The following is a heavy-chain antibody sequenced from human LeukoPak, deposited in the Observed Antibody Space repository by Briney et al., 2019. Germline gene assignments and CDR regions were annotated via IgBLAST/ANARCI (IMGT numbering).Heavy chain of an antibody. CDR2: ISGSGGST. D-gene: IGHD2-21*02. Sequence: PGGSLRPSCAASGFTFSSYAMSWVRQAPGKGLEWVSAISGSGGSTYYADSVKGRFTISRDNSKNTLYLQMNSLRAEDTAVYYCAKGTGDYYTIDYWGQGTLVTVSS. CDR3: AKGTGDYYTIDY. V-gene: IGHV3-23*01. J-gene: IGHJ4*02. CDR1: GFTFSSYA.